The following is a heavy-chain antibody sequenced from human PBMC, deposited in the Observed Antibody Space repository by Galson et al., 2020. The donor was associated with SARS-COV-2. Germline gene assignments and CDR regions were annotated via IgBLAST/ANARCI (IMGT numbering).Heavy chain of an antibody. Sequence: SETLSLTCTVSGGSISSYYWSWFRQPPGKGLEWIGSIYYSGSTNYNPSLKSRVTISVDTSKNQFSLQLSFVTAADTTVYYCARASYDILTGYPNELDYWGQGTLVTVSS. D-gene: IGHD3-9*01. V-gene: IGHV4-59*01. J-gene: IGHJ4*02. CDR3: ARASYDILTGYPNELDY. CDR2: IYYSGST. CDR1: GGSISSYY.